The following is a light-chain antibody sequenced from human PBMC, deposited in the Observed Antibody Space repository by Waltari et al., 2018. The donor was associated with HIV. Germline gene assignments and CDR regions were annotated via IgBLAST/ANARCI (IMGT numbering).Light chain of an antibody. Sequence: TQSPSTLSASVGDRVTITCRASQSISNNYLAWYQRKPGQAPRFLMYDASKRATGIPDRFRGSGSGTDFTLTISRLEPEDFAVYYCQQYGSSPLTFGGGTKVEIK. CDR1: QSISNNY. CDR3: QQYGSSPLT. CDR2: DAS. V-gene: IGKV3D-20*01. J-gene: IGKJ4*01.